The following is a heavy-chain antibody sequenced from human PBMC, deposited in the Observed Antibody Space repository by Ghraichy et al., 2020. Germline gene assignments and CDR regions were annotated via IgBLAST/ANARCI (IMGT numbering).Heavy chain of an antibody. CDR1: GYTFTSYY. V-gene: IGHV1-46*01. D-gene: IGHD5-24*01. Sequence: ASVKVSCKASGYTFTSYYMHWVRQAPGQGLEWMGIINPSGGSTSYAQKFQGRVTMTRDTSTSTVYMELSSLRSEDTAVHYCARDGPDGYNLGMFDYWGQGTLVTVSS. J-gene: IGHJ4*02. CDR3: ARDGPDGYNLGMFDY. CDR2: INPSGGST.